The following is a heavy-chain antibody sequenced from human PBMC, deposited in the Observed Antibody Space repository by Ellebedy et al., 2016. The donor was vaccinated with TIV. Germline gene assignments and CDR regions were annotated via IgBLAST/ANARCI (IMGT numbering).Heavy chain of an antibody. D-gene: IGHD7-27*01. V-gene: IGHV5-10-1*01. J-gene: IGHJ5*02. CDR1: GYSFTSYW. CDR3: ARERGTGESLT. CDR2: IDPSASYV. Sequence: GESLKISCKGSGYSFTSYWISWVRQLPGRGLECMGRIDPSASYVNYGPSFQGHVTISTDKSISTAYLQWSSLKASDTAIYCCARERGTGESLTWGQGTLVTVSS.